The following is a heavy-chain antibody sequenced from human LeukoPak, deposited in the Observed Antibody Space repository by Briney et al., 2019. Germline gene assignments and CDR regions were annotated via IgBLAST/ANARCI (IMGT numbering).Heavy chain of an antibody. D-gene: IGHD2-2*01. CDR3: ATGFWGYCSRNSCPLDN. CDR2: IISTGSTT. V-gene: IGHV3-48*01. Sequence: GGSLRLSCAASGFTFSSYSMNWVRQAPGKGLEWISYIISTGSTTYYADSVKGRFTISRDNANNSLSLQMSSLRAEDTAVYYCATGFWGYCSRNSCPLDNWGQGTLVTVAS. CDR1: GFTFSSYS. J-gene: IGHJ4*02.